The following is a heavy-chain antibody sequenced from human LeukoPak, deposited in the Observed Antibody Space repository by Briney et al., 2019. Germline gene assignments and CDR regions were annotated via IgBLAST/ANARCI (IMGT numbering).Heavy chain of an antibody. CDR3: ARFQASEFRGFDH. V-gene: IGHV1-18*01. CDR1: GYRVITFG. D-gene: IGHD3-10*01. J-gene: IGHJ4*02. Sequence: GASVKVSCKTSGYRVITFGINWVRQAPGQGLEWMGWINPYNGNRYYAKKFQDRFNMTTDTSTSTVYLELQTLTSDDTAIYYCARFQASEFRGFDHWGQGTLITVSS. CDR2: INPYNGNR.